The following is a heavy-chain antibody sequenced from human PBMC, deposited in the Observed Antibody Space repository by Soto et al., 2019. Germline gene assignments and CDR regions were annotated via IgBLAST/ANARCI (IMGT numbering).Heavy chain of an antibody. CDR3: AKDGYCTNGVCFYYYGMDV. J-gene: IGHJ6*02. D-gene: IGHD2-8*01. Sequence: GGSLRLSCAASGFTFSSYAMSWVRQAPGKGLEWVSVISGSGGSTYYADSVKGRFTISRDNFKKTLYLQMNSLRAEDTALYYCAKDGYCTNGVCFYYYGMDVWGQGTTVTVSS. CDR1: GFTFSSYA. CDR2: ISGSGGST. V-gene: IGHV3-23*01.